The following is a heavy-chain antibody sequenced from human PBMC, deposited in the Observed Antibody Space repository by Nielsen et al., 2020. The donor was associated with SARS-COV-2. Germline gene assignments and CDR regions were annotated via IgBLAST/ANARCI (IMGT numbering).Heavy chain of an antibody. V-gene: IGHV3-21*01. D-gene: IGHD6-13*01. CDR3: ARVIAAAGPVAY. J-gene: IGHJ4*02. CDR2: ISSSSSYI. Sequence: LSLTCAASGFTFSSYSMNWVRQAPGKGLEWVSSISSSSSYIYYADSVKGRFTTSRDNAKNSLYLQMNSLRAEDTAVYYCARVIAAAGPVAYWGQGTLVTVSS. CDR1: GFTFSSYS.